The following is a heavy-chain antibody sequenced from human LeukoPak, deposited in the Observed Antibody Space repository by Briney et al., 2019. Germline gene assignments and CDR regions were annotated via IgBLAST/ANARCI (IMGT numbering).Heavy chain of an antibody. CDR2: ISSRGSTI. CDR3: AELGITMIGGV. V-gene: IGHV3-48*03. J-gene: IGHJ6*04. D-gene: IGHD3-10*02. Sequence: GGSLRLSCAASGFTFSRYEMNWVRHATGEGLEWVSYISSRGSTIYYADSEKGRFTISRDNAKNSLYLQMNSLRAEDTAVYYCAELGITMIGGVWGKGTTVTISS. CDR1: GFTFSRYE.